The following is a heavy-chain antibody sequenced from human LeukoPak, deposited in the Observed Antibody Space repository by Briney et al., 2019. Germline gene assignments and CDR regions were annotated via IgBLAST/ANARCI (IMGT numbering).Heavy chain of an antibody. CDR1: GGSISSSSYY. J-gene: IGHJ4*02. Sequence: SETLSLTCTVSGGSISSSSYYWGWHRQPPGKGLEWVGSIYYSGSTYYNPSLKSRVTISVDPSKNPFSLKLSSVTAADTAVYCCASEMATMYYFDYWRQGTLVTVSS. D-gene: IGHD5-24*01. CDR3: ASEMATMYYFDY. V-gene: IGHV4-39*01. CDR2: IYYSGST.